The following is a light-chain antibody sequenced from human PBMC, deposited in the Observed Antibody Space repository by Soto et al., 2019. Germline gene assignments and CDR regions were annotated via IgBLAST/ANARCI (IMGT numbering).Light chain of an antibody. Sequence: ETVLTQSPGTLSLSPGERATLSCRASQSVSSNYLAWYQQKPGQAPRLLIYGASTRAPGIPDRFSGSGSGTDFPLTISRLEPEDFAVYYCQQFGRSPPSWTFGQGTKEEIK. CDR3: QQFGRSPPSWT. V-gene: IGKV3-20*01. CDR2: GAS. J-gene: IGKJ1*01. CDR1: QSVSSNY.